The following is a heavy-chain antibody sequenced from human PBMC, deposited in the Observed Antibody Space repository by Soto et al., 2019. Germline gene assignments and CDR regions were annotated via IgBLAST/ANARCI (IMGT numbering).Heavy chain of an antibody. CDR1: GFTFSSYA. Sequence: GGSLRLSCAASGFTFSSYAMKWVRQAPGKGLEWVAVISFDGSNKYYADSVKGRFTISRDNSKNTLYLQMNSLRAEDTAVYFCARGPSSLALFDFWGQGALVTVSS. J-gene: IGHJ4*02. V-gene: IGHV3-30-3*01. CDR2: ISFDGSNK. D-gene: IGHD2-2*01. CDR3: ARGPSSLALFDF.